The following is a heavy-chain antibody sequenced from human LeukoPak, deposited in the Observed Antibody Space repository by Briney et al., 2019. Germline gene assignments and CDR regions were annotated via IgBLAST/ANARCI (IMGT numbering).Heavy chain of an antibody. CDR2: INKDGGEK. D-gene: IGHD1-26*01. CDR1: GFTFSSYW. V-gene: IGHV3-7*03. Sequence: GGSLRLSCAASGFTFSSYWMSWVRQAPGKGLEWVANINKDGGEKYYVDSVKGRFTISRDNAKNSLYLQMNSLRADDTAAYYCVKDSPPRYSGSPPAYWGQGTLVTVSS. CDR3: VKDSPPRYSGSPPAY. J-gene: IGHJ4*02.